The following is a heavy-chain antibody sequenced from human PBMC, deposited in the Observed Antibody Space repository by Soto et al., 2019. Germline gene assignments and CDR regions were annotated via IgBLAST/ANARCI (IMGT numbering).Heavy chain of an antibody. Sequence: QVQLVQSGAEVKKPGSSVKVSCKASGGTFSSYTISWVRQAPGQGIEWMGGIITIFGSANYAQKFQGRVTINADKSTTTAYMEVISLRSEDTAVYYCARAPVTGNSPYYYYGMDVWGQGTTVTVSS. CDR3: ARAPVTGNSPYYYYGMDV. V-gene: IGHV1-69*06. CDR2: IITIFGSA. CDR1: GGTFSSYT. J-gene: IGHJ6*02. D-gene: IGHD3-16*02.